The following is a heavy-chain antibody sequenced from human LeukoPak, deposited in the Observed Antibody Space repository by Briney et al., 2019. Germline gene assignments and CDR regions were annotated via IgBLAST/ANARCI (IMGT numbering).Heavy chain of an antibody. D-gene: IGHD2-21*02. Sequence: GGSLRLSCAASGFTFSSYAVSWVRQAPGKGLEWVSAISGSGGSTYYADSVKGRFTISRDNSKNTLYLQMNSLRAEDTAVYYCARLPSAYCGGDCYPFDYWGQGTLVTVSS. V-gene: IGHV3-23*01. CDR3: ARLPSAYCGGDCYPFDY. CDR2: ISGSGGST. CDR1: GFTFSSYA. J-gene: IGHJ4*02.